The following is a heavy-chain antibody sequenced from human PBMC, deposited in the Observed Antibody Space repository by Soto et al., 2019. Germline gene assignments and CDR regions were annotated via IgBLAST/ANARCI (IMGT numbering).Heavy chain of an antibody. CDR3: ARNMDYYYGPGSGNGHGF. Sequence: QAQLVQSGAELKEPGDSVRVSCEASGYTFTAYYIHWVRQAPGQGLEWMGWINPRFGDTSYAQDFQGRVSMTRDTSISTVYMELSRLTSDDTAIYYCARNMDYYYGPGSGNGHGFWGQGTTVTVFS. CDR2: INPRFGDT. V-gene: IGHV1-2*02. CDR1: GYTFTAYY. D-gene: IGHD3-10*01. J-gene: IGHJ6*02.